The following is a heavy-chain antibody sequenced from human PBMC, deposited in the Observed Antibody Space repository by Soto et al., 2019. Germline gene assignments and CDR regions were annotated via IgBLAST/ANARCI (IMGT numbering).Heavy chain of an antibody. V-gene: IGHV1-8*01. CDR2: MNPNTGDS. J-gene: IGHJ4*02. D-gene: IGHD1-1*01. Sequence: ASVKVSCKASGYTFTSYDIYWVRQATGQGLEWMGWMNPNTGDSGYAQKFQGRVTMTSDTSISTAHMELSSLRSEDTAVYYCARRAETNGWNGFGADKYYFDFWGQGTLVTVSS. CDR3: ARRAETNGWNGFGADKYYFDF. CDR1: GYTFTSYD.